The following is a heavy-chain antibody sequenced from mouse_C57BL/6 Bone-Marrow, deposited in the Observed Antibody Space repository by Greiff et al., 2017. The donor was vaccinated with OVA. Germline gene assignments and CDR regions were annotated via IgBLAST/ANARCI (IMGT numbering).Heavy chain of an antibody. CDR3: TREVDYGGFAY. Sequence: QVQLQQSGAELMKPGASVKLSCKATGYTFTGYWIEWVKQRPGHGLEWIGEFLPGSGSTNYNEKFKGKATFTADTSSNPAYMLHSSLSTEYSADYYCTREVDYGGFAYWGQGTLVTVSA. J-gene: IGHJ3*01. V-gene: IGHV1-9*01. CDR2: FLPGSGST. CDR1: GYTFTGYW. D-gene: IGHD1-1*01.